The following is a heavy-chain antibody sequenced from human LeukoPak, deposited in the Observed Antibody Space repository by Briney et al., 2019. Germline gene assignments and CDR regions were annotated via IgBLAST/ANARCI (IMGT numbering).Heavy chain of an antibody. CDR3: AKQDGRGTYQYYFDF. V-gene: IGHV3-23*01. D-gene: IGHD1-26*01. CDR1: GFTFNDYG. CDR2: ITSGGVNT. Sequence: GGSLRLSCAASGFTFNDYGMSWVRQAPGKGLEWVSTITSGGVNTYYADSVKGRFTISRDNSKNTLHLQMTSLRAEDTAVYYCAKQDGRGTYQYYFDFWGQGTLVTVSS. J-gene: IGHJ4*02.